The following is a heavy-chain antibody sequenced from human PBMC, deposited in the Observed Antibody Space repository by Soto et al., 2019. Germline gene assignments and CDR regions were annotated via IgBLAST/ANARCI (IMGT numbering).Heavy chain of an antibody. D-gene: IGHD3-10*01. CDR1: GFIFRTFG. J-gene: IGHJ4*02. V-gene: IGHV3-23*01. Sequence: EVLLLESGGGLVQPGGSLRLSCAASGFIFRTFGMSWVRQAPGKGLEWVSSISDGGGRTYYADSVRGRFTISGDNSKNTLYLQMNRLGAEDTAIYYCAKDRLWFGRQTEDHWGQGILVTVSS. CDR2: ISDGGGRT. CDR3: AKDRLWFGRQTEDH.